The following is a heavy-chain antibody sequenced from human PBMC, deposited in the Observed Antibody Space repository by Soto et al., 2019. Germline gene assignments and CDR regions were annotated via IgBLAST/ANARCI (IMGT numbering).Heavy chain of an antibody. Sequence: QVQLQESGPGLVKPSETLSLTCTVSGGSISSYYWNWIRQPPGKGLEWIGYIYYSGSTNYNPSLKSRVTISVDTSKNQFSLKLSSVTAADTAVYYCARAGDNWNDALFDYWGQGTLVTVSS. V-gene: IGHV4-59*01. D-gene: IGHD1-20*01. CDR1: GGSISSYY. J-gene: IGHJ4*02. CDR3: ARAGDNWNDALFDY. CDR2: IYYSGST.